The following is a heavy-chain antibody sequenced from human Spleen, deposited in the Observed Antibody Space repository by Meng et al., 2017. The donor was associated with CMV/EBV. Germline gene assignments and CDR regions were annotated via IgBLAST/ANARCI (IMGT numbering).Heavy chain of an antibody. CDR3: AKFLTTSPDDAFDI. D-gene: IGHD3-9*01. CDR1: GFTVSSNY. CDR2: ILYDGSNK. Sequence: GESLKISCAASGFTVSSNYMSWVRQAPGKGLDWVAFILYDGSNKYYADSMKGRFTISRDNSKNTLYLQMNSLRAEDTAVYYCAKFLTTSPDDAFDIWGQGTMVTVSS. V-gene: IGHV3-30*02. J-gene: IGHJ3*02.